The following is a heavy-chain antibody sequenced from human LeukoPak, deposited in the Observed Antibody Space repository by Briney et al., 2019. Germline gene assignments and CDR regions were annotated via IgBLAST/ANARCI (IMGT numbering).Heavy chain of an antibody. D-gene: IGHD1-26*01. V-gene: IGHV3-48*02. CDR1: GFVFINYD. CDR2: ISPSGATI. J-gene: IGHJ4*02. Sequence: GGSLRLSCAASGFVFINYDMNWVRQAPGKGLEWVSYISPSGATISYADSVKGRFTISRDKAKNSLYLQMNSLRDDDTAVYYCARSVGGTAADLDYWGQGTLVTVSS. CDR3: ARSVGGTAADLDY.